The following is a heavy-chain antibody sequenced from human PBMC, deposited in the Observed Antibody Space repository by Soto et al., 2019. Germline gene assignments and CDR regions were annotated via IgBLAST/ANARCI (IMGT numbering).Heavy chain of an antibody. D-gene: IGHD2-15*01. CDR2: IIPIFGTA. CDR1: GGTFSSYA. CDR3: ATRGLGGNGAFDI. Sequence: SVKVSCKASGGTFSSYAISWVRQAPGQGLEWMGGIIPIFGTANYAQKFQGRVTITADESTSTAYMELSSLRSEDTAVYYCATRGLGGNGAFDIWGQGTMVTVSS. J-gene: IGHJ3*02. V-gene: IGHV1-69*13.